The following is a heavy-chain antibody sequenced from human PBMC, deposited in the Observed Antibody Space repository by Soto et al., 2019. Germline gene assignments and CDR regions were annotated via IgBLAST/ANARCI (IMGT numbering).Heavy chain of an antibody. Sequence: SESLYLTCIDSGGPLSSNNYYWGWIRPPPGKGLEWIGCIYYSGSTNYNPSLKSRVTISVDTSKNQFSLKLSSVTAADTAVYYCARGDDFWSGYYIKWGQGTLVTVSS. V-gene: IGHV4-39*07. CDR2: IYYSGST. CDR1: GGPLSSNNYY. D-gene: IGHD3-3*01. J-gene: IGHJ4*02. CDR3: ARGDDFWSGYYIK.